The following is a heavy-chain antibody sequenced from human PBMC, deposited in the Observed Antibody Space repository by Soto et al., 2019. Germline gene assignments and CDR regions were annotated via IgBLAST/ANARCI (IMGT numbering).Heavy chain of an antibody. D-gene: IGHD5-18*01. V-gene: IGHV3-7*03. Sequence: GGSLRLSCAASGFTFSSYWMSWVRQAPGKGLEWVANIKQDGSEKYYVDSVKGRFTISRDNAKNSLYLQMNSLRAEDTAVYYCAKAVDTAMVNLGMDVWGQGTTVTVSS. CDR2: IKQDGSEK. J-gene: IGHJ6*02. CDR3: AKAVDTAMVNLGMDV. CDR1: GFTFSSYW.